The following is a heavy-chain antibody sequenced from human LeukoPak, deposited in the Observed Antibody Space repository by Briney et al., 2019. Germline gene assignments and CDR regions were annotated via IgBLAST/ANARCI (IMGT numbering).Heavy chain of an antibody. V-gene: IGHV4-59*01. CDR1: GGSISSYY. CDR2: IYYSGST. CDR3: AREYGSGSYAFDI. Sequence: SETLSLTCTVSGGSISSYYWSWIRQPPGKGLEWIGYIYYSGSTNYNPSLKSRVSISVDTSKNQFSLKLSSVTAADTAVYYCAREYGSGSYAFDIWGQGTMVTVSS. D-gene: IGHD3-10*01. J-gene: IGHJ3*02.